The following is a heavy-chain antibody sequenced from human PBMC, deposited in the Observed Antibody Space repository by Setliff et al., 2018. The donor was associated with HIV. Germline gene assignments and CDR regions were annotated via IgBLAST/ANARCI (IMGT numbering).Heavy chain of an antibody. D-gene: IGHD3-10*01. CDR1: GGSVNTNRYY. CDR2: VYFRGST. Sequence: SETLSLTCSVSGGSVNTNRYYWVWIRQPPGKGLEWIGSVYFRGSTYYTPSLESRVAMSVDTSTNQFSLKLISVTAADTSVYYCARQEIFGLVRGVISWGQGTLVTVS. J-gene: IGHJ5*02. V-gene: IGHV4-39*01. CDR3: ARQEIFGLVRGVIS.